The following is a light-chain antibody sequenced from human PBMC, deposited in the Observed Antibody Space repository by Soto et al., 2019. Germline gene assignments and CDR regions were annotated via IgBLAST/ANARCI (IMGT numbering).Light chain of an antibody. J-gene: IGLJ1*01. CDR3: FSYAGNSVYV. CDR2: EGT. CDR1: SSDVGSYNL. Sequence: AQAQPASVSGSPGQSITISCTGTSSDVGSYNLVSWFQQLPGKVPKLIIYEGTKRPSGVSDRFSGSKSGYTASLTISGLQAEDAADYYCFSYAGNSVYVFGTGPKVTVL. V-gene: IGLV2-23*01.